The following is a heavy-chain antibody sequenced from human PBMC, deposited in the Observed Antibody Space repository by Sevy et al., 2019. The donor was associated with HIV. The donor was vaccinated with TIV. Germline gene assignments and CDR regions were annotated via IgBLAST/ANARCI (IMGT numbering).Heavy chain of an antibody. J-gene: IGHJ4*02. CDR3: ARVHPDEHYFDY. CDR1: GFPFSSYS. CDR2: ISSSSSTI. Sequence: GGSLRLSCAASGFPFSSYSMNWVRQAPGKGLEGVSYISSSSSTIYYADSVKGRFTISRDNAKNSLYLQMNSLRDEDTAVYYCARVHPDEHYFDYWGQGTLVTVSS. V-gene: IGHV3-48*02.